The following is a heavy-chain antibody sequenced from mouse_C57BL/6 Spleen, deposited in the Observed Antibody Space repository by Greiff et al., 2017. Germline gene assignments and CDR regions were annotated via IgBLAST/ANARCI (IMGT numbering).Heavy chain of an antibody. CDR2: IHPNSGST. D-gene: IGHD1-1*01. J-gene: IGHJ1*03. V-gene: IGHV1-64*01. CDR1: GYTFTSYW. Sequence: QVQLQQPGAELVKPGASVKLSCKASGYTFTSYWMHWVKQRPGQGLEWIGMIHPNSGSTNYNEKFKSKATLTVDKSSSTAYMQLSSLTSEDSAVYYCARAPITTVVATYWYFDVWGTGTTVTASS. CDR3: ARAPITTVVATYWYFDV.